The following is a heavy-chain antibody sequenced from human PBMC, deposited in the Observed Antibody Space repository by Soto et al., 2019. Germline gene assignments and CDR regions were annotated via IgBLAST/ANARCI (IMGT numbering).Heavy chain of an antibody. CDR2: ICYSGST. V-gene: IGHV4-59*08. Sequence: PSETLSLTCTVSGGSISSYYWSWIRQPPGKGLEWIGFICYSGSTNYNPSLKSRVTISVDTSKNQFSLKVSSVTAADTAVYYCARHAATVTTVFDYWGQGALVTVSS. D-gene: IGHD4-17*01. J-gene: IGHJ4*02. CDR1: GGSISSYY. CDR3: ARHAATVTTVFDY.